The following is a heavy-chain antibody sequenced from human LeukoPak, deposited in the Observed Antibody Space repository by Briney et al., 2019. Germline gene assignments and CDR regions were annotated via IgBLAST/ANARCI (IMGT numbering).Heavy chain of an antibody. CDR1: GGSISSGGYY. Sequence: SETLSLTCTVSGGSISSGGYYWSWIRQHPGKGLEWIGCIYYSGSTYYNPSLKSRVTISVDTSKNQFSLKLSSVTAADTAVYYCARERGSGWYNAIGYWGQGTLVTVSS. CDR2: IYYSGST. V-gene: IGHV4-31*03. J-gene: IGHJ4*02. D-gene: IGHD6-19*01. CDR3: ARERGSGWYNAIGY.